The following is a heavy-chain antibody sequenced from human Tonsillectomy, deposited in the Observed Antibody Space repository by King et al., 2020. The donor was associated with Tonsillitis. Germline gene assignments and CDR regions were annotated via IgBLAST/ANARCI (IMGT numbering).Heavy chain of an antibody. Sequence: QLVQSGGGLVQPGGSLRLSCAASGFTFSSYAMSWVRQAPGKGLEWVSVIYSGGSSTYYADSVKGRFNISRDNSKNTLYLQMNSLRAEDTAVYYCAKVRISYLPIVYSSSWTYFDYWGQGTLVTVSS. CDR3: AKVRISYLPIVYSSSWTYFDY. CDR2: IYSGGSST. V-gene: IGHV3-23*03. D-gene: IGHD6-13*01. CDR1: GFTFSSYA. J-gene: IGHJ4*02.